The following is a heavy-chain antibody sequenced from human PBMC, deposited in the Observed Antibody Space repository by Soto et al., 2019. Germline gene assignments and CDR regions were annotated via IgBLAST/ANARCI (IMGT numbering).Heavy chain of an antibody. Sequence: LSLTCTVSGGSISSGGYYWSWIRQHPGKGLEWIGYIYYSGSTYYNPSLKSRVTISVDTSKNQFSLKLSSVTAADTAVYYCARVGIVVVPAATNYYHHYGMDVWGQGSTVTVSS. J-gene: IGHJ6*02. D-gene: IGHD2-2*01. CDR2: IYYSGST. CDR3: ARVGIVVVPAATNYYHHYGMDV. CDR1: GGSISSGGYY. V-gene: IGHV4-31*03.